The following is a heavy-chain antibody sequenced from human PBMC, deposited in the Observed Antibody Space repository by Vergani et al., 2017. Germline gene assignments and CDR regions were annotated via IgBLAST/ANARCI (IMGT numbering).Heavy chain of an antibody. J-gene: IGHJ4*02. V-gene: IGHV3-48*01. D-gene: IGHD3-22*01. CDR2: VSTGTKSQ. CDR1: GFDFSSSI. Sequence: QLVESGGGWVQPGGSLRLSCVVSGFDFSSSIMNWVRQAPGKGLEWVSFVSTGTKSQSYAESVKGRFTISRDSAKNSLYLQMDSLRAEDTAVYYCAGPQGTSAYYYGGFDYWGQGILVTVSS. CDR3: AGPQGTSAYYYGGFDY.